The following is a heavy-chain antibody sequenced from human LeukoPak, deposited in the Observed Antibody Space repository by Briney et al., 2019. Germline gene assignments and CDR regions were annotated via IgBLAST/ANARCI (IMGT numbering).Heavy chain of an antibody. Sequence: ASVKVSCKASGYMFSSYGITWVRQAPGQGLEWMGWISAYNGNTKSAQNLQGRVIMNTDTSTNTAHMELRSLRSDDTAVYYRARIASDGSGTNHYWGQGTQVIVSS. CDR3: ARIASDGSGTNHY. J-gene: IGHJ4*02. CDR1: GYMFSSYG. CDR2: ISAYNGNT. D-gene: IGHD3-10*01. V-gene: IGHV1-18*01.